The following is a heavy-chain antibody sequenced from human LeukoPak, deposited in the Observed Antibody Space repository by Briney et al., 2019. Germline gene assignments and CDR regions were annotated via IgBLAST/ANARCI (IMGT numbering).Heavy chain of an antibody. D-gene: IGHD6-13*01. CDR2: INSDGSST. CDR3: ARDLSSSWTNYYYYYYMDV. CDR1: GFTFSSYW. J-gene: IGHJ6*03. V-gene: IGHV3-74*01. Sequence: GGSLRLSCAASGFTFSSYWMHWVRHAPGKGLVWVSRINSDGSSTSYADSVKGRFTISRDNAKNSLYLQMNSLRAEDTAVYYCARDLSSSWTNYYYYYYMDVWGKGTTVTVSS.